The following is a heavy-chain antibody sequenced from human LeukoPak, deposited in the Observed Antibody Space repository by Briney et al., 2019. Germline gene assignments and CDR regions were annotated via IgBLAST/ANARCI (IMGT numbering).Heavy chain of an antibody. D-gene: IGHD2-15*01. J-gene: IGHJ6*03. V-gene: IGHV4-59*01. CDR3: ARVIRPRLVVGSVGYYYYYYMDV. CDR2: IYYSGST. Sequence: PSETLSLTCTVSGGSISSYYWSWIRQPAGKGLEWIGYIYYSGSTNYNPSLKSRVTISVDTSKNQFSLKLSSVTAADTAVYYCARVIRPRLVVGSVGYYYYYYMDVWGRGTTVTVSS. CDR1: GGSISSYY.